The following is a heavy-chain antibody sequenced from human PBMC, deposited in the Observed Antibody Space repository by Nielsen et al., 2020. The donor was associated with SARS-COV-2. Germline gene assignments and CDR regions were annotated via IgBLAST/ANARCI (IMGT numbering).Heavy chain of an antibody. Sequence: SETLSLTCTVSGVSVSSGSYFWSWIRQPPGKRMEWIGYMFYIGTANYNPSLQSRVTISADTSKNQFSLKLSSVTAADTATYYCARGGYNIYDFDYWGRGTLVTVSS. D-gene: IGHD5-24*01. CDR3: ARGGYNIYDFDY. V-gene: IGHV4-61*01. CDR2: MFYIGTA. CDR1: GVSVSSGSYF. J-gene: IGHJ4*02.